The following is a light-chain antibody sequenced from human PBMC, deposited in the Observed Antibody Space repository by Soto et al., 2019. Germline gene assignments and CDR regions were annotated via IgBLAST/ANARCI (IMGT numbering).Light chain of an antibody. V-gene: IGKV3-20*01. CDR3: QQFRSSSWT. J-gene: IGKJ1*01. CDR2: GAS. CDR1: QSVSSSY. Sequence: VLAQSPGTLSLSPGEKATLSCRASQSVSSSYLAWYQQKPGQAPRLLIYGASSRATGIPDRFSGSGSGTDFTLTVSRLEPDDFAVYYCQQFRSSSWTFGQGTKVDIK.